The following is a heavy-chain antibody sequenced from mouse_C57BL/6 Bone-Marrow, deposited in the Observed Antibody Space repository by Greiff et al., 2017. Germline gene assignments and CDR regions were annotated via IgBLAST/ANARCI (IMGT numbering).Heavy chain of an antibody. CDR1: GYTFTSYW. V-gene: IGHV1-69*01. CDR3: SRVYSSSYAMDY. CDR2: IDPSDSYT. J-gene: IGHJ4*01. D-gene: IGHD1-1*01. Sequence: QVQLQQPGAELVMPGASVKLSCKASGYTFTSYWMHWVKQRPGQGLEWIGEIDPSDSYTNYNQKFKGKSTLTVDKSSSTAYMQLSSLTSEDSAVYYCSRVYSSSYAMDYWGQGTSVTVSS.